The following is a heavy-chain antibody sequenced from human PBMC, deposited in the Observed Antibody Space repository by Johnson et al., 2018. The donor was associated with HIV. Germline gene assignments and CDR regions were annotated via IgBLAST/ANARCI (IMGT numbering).Heavy chain of an antibody. CDR2: IRSEAFGGTT. CDR3: TRVLGSSWFGETLDI. J-gene: IGHJ3*02. D-gene: IGHD6-13*01. CDR1: GFTFGDYF. Sequence: VQLVESGGGLLQPGRSLRLSCKTSGFTFGDYFMSWFRQAPGKGLEWVGFIRSEAFGGTTEYAASVKGRFTMSRDDSRSFAYLKMNSLKTEDTAVYFCTRVLGSSWFGETLDIWGQGTMVTVSS. V-gene: IGHV3-49*03.